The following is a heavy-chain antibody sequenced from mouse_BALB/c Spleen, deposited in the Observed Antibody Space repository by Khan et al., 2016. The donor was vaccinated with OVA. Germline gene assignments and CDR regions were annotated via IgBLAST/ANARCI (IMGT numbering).Heavy chain of an antibody. J-gene: IGHJ3*01. CDR2: IDPFSGGT. CDR1: GYSFTSYY. Sequence: VQLQQSGPELMKPGASVKISCKASGYSFTSYYIHWVIQSHGKSLEWIGYIDPFSGGTTYNQKFKGKATLTVDKSSNTAYIHLINLTSEDSAVYYCTRHGYVAWFTYWGQRTLVTVSA. V-gene: IGHV1S135*01. D-gene: IGHD2-2*01. CDR3: TRHGYVAWFTY.